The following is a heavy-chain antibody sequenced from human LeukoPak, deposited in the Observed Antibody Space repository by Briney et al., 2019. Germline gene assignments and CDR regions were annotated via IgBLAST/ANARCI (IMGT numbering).Heavy chain of an antibody. V-gene: IGHV3-30*04. Sequence: GGSLRLSCAASGFTFSTYAMHWVRQAPGKGLEWVAVISYDGSSKYYADSVKGRFTISRDNSKNTLYLQMNSLRAEDTAVYYCARARSSYGYGDAFDIWGQGTMVTASS. J-gene: IGHJ3*02. D-gene: IGHD5-18*01. CDR2: ISYDGSSK. CDR3: ARARSSYGYGDAFDI. CDR1: GFTFSTYA.